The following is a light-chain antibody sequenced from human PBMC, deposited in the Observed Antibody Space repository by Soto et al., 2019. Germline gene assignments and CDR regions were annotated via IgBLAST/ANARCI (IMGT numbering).Light chain of an antibody. Sequence: EIVMTQSPATLSVSPGERATLSCRASQSVSSNLAWYQQKPGQAPRLLIYVASTRATGIPARFSGSVSGTEFTLTISSLQSEDFAVYYCQQYNNWPQTFGQGTKLEIK. V-gene: IGKV3-15*01. J-gene: IGKJ2*01. CDR1: QSVSSN. CDR3: QQYNNWPQT. CDR2: VAS.